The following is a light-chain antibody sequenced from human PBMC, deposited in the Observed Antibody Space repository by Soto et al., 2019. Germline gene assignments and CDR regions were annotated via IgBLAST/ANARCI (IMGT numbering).Light chain of an antibody. Sequence: SLGESDSLSCRSGSVSSRFLAWYQQKPGQAPRLLIYGASTRATGIPDRFSGSGSETDFTLTISRLEPEDFALYFCQQYGNPRITFGQGTRLEI. CDR1: GSVSSRF. J-gene: IGKJ5*01. V-gene: IGKV3-20*01. CDR2: GAS. CDR3: QQYGNPRIT.